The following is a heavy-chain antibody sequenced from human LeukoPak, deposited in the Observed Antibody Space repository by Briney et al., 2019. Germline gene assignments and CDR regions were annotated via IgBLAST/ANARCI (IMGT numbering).Heavy chain of an antibody. D-gene: IGHD4/OR15-4a*01. Sequence: SETLSLTCTVSGYSISSGYYWGWIRQPPGKWLEWIGSIYHSGSTYYNPSLKSRVTISVDTSKNQFSLKLSSVTAADTAVYYCARDRYGGAFDIWGQGTMVTVSS. V-gene: IGHV4-38-2*02. CDR2: IYHSGST. J-gene: IGHJ3*02. CDR3: ARDRYGGAFDI. CDR1: GYSISSGYY.